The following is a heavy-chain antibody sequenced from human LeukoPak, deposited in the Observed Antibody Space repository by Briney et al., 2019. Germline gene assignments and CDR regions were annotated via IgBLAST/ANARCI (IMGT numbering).Heavy chain of an antibody. CDR3: AKKPPKIADGNWFDP. Sequence: GGSLRLSCAASGFTFSTYPITWFRQAPGKGLEWVSAISASGGTTYYADSVKGRFTVSRDNSQNTVFLQMTSLRAEDTALYYCAKKPPKIADGNWFDPWGQGTLVTVSS. J-gene: IGHJ5*02. D-gene: IGHD5-24*01. CDR1: GFTFSTYP. V-gene: IGHV3-23*01. CDR2: ISASGGTT.